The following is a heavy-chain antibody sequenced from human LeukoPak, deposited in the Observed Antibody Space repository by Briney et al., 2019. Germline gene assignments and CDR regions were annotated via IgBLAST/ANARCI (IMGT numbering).Heavy chain of an antibody. J-gene: IGHJ4*02. CDR3: ARVQGSGYYDSSGTFDY. V-gene: IGHV4-38-2*02. Sequence: SETLSLTCTVSGYSITSGYYWGWIRQPPGKGLEWIGSIYYSGSTYYNPSLKSRVTISVDTSKNQFSLKLSSVTAADTAVYYCARVQGSGYYDSSGTFDYWGQGTLVTVSS. CDR2: IYYSGST. D-gene: IGHD3-22*01. CDR1: GYSITSGYY.